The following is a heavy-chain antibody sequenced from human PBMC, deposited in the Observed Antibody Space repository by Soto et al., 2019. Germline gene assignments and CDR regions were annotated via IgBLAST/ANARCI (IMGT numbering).Heavy chain of an antibody. CDR1: GFTFSSYA. CDR3: AKDQAAYYDILTGYPRLDY. V-gene: IGHV3-23*01. Sequence: GGSLRLSCAASGFTFSSYAMSWVRQAPGKGLEWVSAISGSGGSTYYADPVKGRFTISRDNSKNTLYLQMNSLRAEDTAVYYCAKDQAAYYDILTGYPRLDYWGQGTLVTVSS. J-gene: IGHJ4*02. CDR2: ISGSGGST. D-gene: IGHD3-9*01.